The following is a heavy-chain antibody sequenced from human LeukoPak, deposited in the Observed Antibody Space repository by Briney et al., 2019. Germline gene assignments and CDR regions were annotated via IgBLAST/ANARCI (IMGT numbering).Heavy chain of an antibody. V-gene: IGHV3-7*01. CDR1: GFTFSDYY. J-gene: IGHJ4*02. CDR3: ARDQARMVRGVIYGYFDY. Sequence: GGSLRLSCAASGFTFSDYYMSWIRQAPGKGLEWVANIKQDGSEKYYVDSVKGRFTISRDNAKNSLYLQMNSLRAEDTAVYYCARDQARMVRGVIYGYFDYWGQGTLVTVSS. CDR2: IKQDGSEK. D-gene: IGHD3-10*01.